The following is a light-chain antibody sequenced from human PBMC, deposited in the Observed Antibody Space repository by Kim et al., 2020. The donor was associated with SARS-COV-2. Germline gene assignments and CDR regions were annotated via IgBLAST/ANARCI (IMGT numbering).Light chain of an antibody. CDR1: HSVRISY. Sequence: PGERATLSCRASHSVRISYLAWYQQKPVQAPRLLIYCASNRATGIPDRFSGSGSGTDFTLTISRLEPEDFAVYYCQQYGSSPQGTFGQGTKVDIK. J-gene: IGKJ1*01. CDR3: QQYGSSPQGT. CDR2: CAS. V-gene: IGKV3-20*01.